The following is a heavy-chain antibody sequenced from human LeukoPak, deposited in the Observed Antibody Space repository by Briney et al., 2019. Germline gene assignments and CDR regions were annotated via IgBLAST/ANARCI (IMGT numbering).Heavy chain of an antibody. CDR1: GGSISSYY. Sequence: SETLSLTCTVSGGSISSYYWSWIRQPPGKGLEWIGYIYYSGSTNYNPSLKSRVTISVDTSKNQFSLKLSSVTAADTAVYYCAVGSSNWFDPWGQGTLVTVSS. CDR3: AVGSSNWFDP. J-gene: IGHJ5*02. D-gene: IGHD3-10*01. CDR2: IYYSGST. V-gene: IGHV4-59*12.